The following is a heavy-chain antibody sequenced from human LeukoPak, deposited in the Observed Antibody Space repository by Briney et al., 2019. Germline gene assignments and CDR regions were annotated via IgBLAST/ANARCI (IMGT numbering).Heavy chain of an antibody. J-gene: IGHJ4*02. CDR1: GFTFSSYA. CDR2: ISGSGGST. Sequence: GGSLRLSCAASGFTFSSYAMSWVRQAPGKGLEWVSAISGSGGSTYYADSVKGRFTISRDNAKNSLYLQMNSLRAEDTAVYYCARGRLNGYFDYWGQGTLITVSS. CDR3: ARGRLNGYFDY. V-gene: IGHV3-23*01. D-gene: IGHD1-1*01.